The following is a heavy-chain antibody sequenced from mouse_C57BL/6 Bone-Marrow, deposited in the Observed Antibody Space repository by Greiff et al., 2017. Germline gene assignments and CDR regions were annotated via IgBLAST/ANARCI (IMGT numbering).Heavy chain of an antibody. J-gene: IGHJ2*01. CDR3: TASDY. V-gene: IGHV6-6*02. CDR2: IRLKSNNYAT. Sequence: EVKLMESGGGLVQPGGSMKLSCVASGFTFSNYWMNWVRQSPEKGLEWVAEIRLKSNNYATHYAESVKGRFTISRDESKSSVYLQMNNLRATDTGIYYCTASDYWGQGTTLTVSS. CDR1: GFTFSNYW.